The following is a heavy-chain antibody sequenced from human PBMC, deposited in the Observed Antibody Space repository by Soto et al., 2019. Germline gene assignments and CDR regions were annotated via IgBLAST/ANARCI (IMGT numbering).Heavy chain of an antibody. J-gene: IGHJ4*02. CDR3: ARGYGRTFDY. Sequence: QVQLQQWGAGLLKPSETLSLTCAVYGGSFSGYYWNWIRQPPGKGLEWIGEINHSGSTNYNPSLXGXVXIXXDTSNNQFSLKLSSVTAADTAVYYCARGYGRTFDYWGQGTLVTVSS. V-gene: IGHV4-34*01. CDR2: INHSGST. CDR1: GGSFSGYY. D-gene: IGHD3-10*01.